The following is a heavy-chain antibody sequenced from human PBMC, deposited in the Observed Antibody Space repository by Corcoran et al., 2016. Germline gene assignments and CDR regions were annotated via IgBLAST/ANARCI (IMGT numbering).Heavy chain of an antibody. CDR2: ISYDGSNK. CDR3: AEGNFAAPGTTMGVGY. V-gene: IGHV3-30*18. CDR1: GFTFSSYG. D-gene: IGHD1-1*01. Sequence: QVQLVESGGGVVQPGRSLRLSCAASGFTFSSYGMHWVRQAPGKGLEWVAFISYDGSNKYHADSVKGRFTISRDNSKDTLYLQMSSLRAEDTAVYYCAEGNFAAPGTTMGVGYWGQGTLVTVSS. J-gene: IGHJ4*02.